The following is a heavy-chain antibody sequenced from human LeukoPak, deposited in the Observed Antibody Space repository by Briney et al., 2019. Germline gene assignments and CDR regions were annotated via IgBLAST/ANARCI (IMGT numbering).Heavy chain of an antibody. CDR3: AKDLSSAITSALVLDV. CDR1: GFTFDDYS. CDR2: ITWNRDNI. V-gene: IGHV3-9*01. Sequence: GGSLRLSCAASGFTFDDYSMHWVRQAPGKGLEWVSGITWNRDNIGYGDSVKGRFTISRDNVKNVLYLQMTSLRPEDTALYYCAKDLSSAITSALVLDVWGQGTTVIVSS. J-gene: IGHJ6*02. D-gene: IGHD3-22*01.